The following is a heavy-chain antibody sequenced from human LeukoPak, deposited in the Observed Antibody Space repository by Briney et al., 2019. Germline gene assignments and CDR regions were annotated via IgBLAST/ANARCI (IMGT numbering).Heavy chain of an antibody. CDR1: GYTFTSYG. V-gene: IGHV1-18*01. CDR2: ISAYNGNT. D-gene: IGHD6-13*01. J-gene: IGHJ5*02. Sequence: GASVKVSCKASGYTFTSYGISWVRQAPGQGLEWMGWISAYNGNTNYARKFQGRVTMTSDTSTSTAYMELRSLRSDDTAVYYCARDRGIAEADSFDPWGQGTLVTVSS. CDR3: ARDRGIAEADSFDP.